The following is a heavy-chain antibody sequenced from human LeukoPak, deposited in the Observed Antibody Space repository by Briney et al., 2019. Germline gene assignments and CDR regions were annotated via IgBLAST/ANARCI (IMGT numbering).Heavy chain of an antibody. CDR2: INHSGST. CDR1: GGSFSGYY. V-gene: IGHV4-34*01. D-gene: IGHD2-15*01. Sequence: SETLSLTCAVYGGSFSGYYWSWIRQPPGKGLEWIGEINHSGSTNYNPSLKSRVTISVDTSKNQFSLKLSSVTAAHTAVYYCAREAQKYCSGGSCYGPGDYWGQGTLVTVSS. CDR3: AREAQKYCSGGSCYGPGDY. J-gene: IGHJ4*02.